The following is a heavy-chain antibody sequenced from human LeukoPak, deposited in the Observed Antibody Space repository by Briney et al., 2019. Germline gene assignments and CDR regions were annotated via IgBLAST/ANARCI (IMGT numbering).Heavy chain of an antibody. D-gene: IGHD3-22*01. CDR3: ARSSGYYYFDFGY. CDR1: GLIFSKYW. J-gene: IGHJ4*02. Sequence: GGSLRLSCAASGLIFSKYWMTWVRQAPGKGLEWVSYISSSGSTIYKADSVKGRFTISRDNAKNSLYLQLNGLRAEDTAVYYCARSSGYYYFDFGYWGQGTLVTVSS. V-gene: IGHV3-48*03. CDR2: ISSSGSTI.